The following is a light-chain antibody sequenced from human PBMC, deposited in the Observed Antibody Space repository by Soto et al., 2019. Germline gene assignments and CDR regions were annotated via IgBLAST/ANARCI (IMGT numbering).Light chain of an antibody. Sequence: EIVMTQSPATLSVSPGERATLACRASQSISSELAWYQQKPGQPPRLLIYSASTRATGVPARFTGSGSGSEFTLTISGLQSADFAVYYCQQGHNWPLTFGQGIRLEI. V-gene: IGKV3-15*01. CDR1: QSISSE. CDR3: QQGHNWPLT. CDR2: SAS. J-gene: IGKJ2*01.